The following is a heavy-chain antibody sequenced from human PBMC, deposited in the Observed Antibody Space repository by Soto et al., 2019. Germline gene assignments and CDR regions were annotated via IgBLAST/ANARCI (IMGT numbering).Heavy chain of an antibody. CDR3: VKGTPLAAAGGNWFDP. D-gene: IGHD6-13*01. CDR2: ISSNGGST. J-gene: IGHJ5*02. CDR1: GFTFSSYA. V-gene: IGHV3-64D*06. Sequence: PGGSLRLSCSASGFTFSSYAMHWVRQAPGKGLEYVSAISSNGGSTYYADSVKGRFTISRDNSKNTLYLQMSSLRAEDTAVYYCVKGTPLAAAGGNWFDPWGQGTLVTVSS.